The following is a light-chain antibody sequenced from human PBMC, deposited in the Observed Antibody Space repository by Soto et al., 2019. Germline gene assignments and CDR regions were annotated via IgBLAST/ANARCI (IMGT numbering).Light chain of an antibody. CDR2: DAS. Sequence: EIVLTQSPGTLSLSPGERVTLSCRASQSVSSSHLAWYQQKPGQAPRLLTYDASSRATSIPDRFSGSGSGTDFTLTISRLEPEDFAVYFCQQYGSSPRTFGQGTKVEIK. CDR1: QSVSSSH. J-gene: IGKJ1*01. V-gene: IGKV3-20*01. CDR3: QQYGSSPRT.